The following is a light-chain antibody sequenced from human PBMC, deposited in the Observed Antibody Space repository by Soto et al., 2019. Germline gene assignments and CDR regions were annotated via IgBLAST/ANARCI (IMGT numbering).Light chain of an antibody. V-gene: IGLV2-8*01. CDR2: DVS. CDR3: SSYAGIHIV. Sequence: QSVLTQPPSASGSPGQSVTISCTGTSSDVGNYDYVSWYQQHPGKAPKLMIYDVSKRPSGVPDRFSGSKSGNTASLTVSGLQAEDEADYYCSSYAGIHIVFGTGTNVTVL. CDR1: SSDVGNYDY. J-gene: IGLJ1*01.